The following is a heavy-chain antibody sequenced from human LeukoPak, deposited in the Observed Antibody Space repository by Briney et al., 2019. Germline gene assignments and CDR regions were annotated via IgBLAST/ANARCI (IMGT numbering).Heavy chain of an antibody. CDR1: GYTFTSYG. CDR3: AREVTMIVVVQHYAFDI. Sequence: ASVKVSCKASGYTFTSYGISWVRQAPGQGLEWMGWISAYNGNTNYAQKLQGRVTMTTDTSTSTAYMELRSLRSEDTAVYYCAREVTMIVVVQHYAFDIWGQGTMVTVSS. V-gene: IGHV1-18*01. CDR2: ISAYNGNT. D-gene: IGHD3-22*01. J-gene: IGHJ3*02.